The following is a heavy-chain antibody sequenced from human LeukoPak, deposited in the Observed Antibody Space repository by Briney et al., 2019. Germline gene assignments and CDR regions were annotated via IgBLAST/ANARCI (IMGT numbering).Heavy chain of an antibody. V-gene: IGHV3-53*01. J-gene: IGHJ4*02. D-gene: IGHD3-10*01. CDR1: GFTVSSNY. CDR3: ASQGFRYYGSGSYRDY. CDR2: IYSGGST. Sequence: GGSLRLSCAASGFTVSSNYMSWVRQAPGKGLEWVSVIYSGGSTYYADSVKGRFTISRDNSKNTLYLQMNSLRAEDTAAYYCASQGFRYYGSGSYRDYWGQGTLVTVSS.